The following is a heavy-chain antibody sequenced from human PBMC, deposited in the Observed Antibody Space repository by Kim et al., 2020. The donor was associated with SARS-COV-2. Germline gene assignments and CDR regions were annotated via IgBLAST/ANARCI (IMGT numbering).Heavy chain of an antibody. D-gene: IGHD6-6*01. CDR1: GYTFTSYG. J-gene: IGHJ5*02. V-gene: IGHV1-18*01. CDR2: ISAYNVKT. Sequence: ASVKVSCKASGYTFTSYGISWVRQAPGQGLEWMGWISAYNVKTNYAQKLQDRVTMTTDTSTSTAYMELRSLRSDDTAVYYCARDLIAVRPGWFDPWGQGTLVTVSS. CDR3: ARDLIAVRPGWFDP.